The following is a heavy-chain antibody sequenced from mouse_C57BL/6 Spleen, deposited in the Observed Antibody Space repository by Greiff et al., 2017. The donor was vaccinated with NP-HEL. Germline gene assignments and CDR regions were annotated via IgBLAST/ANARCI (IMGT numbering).Heavy chain of an antibody. D-gene: IGHD2-1*01. Sequence: QVQLQQSGPELVKPGASVKLSCKASGYTFTSYDINWVKQRPGQGLEWIGWIYPRDGSTKYNEKFKGKATLTVDTSSSTAYMELHSLTSEDSAVYFCARKYYGNYGYAMDYWGQGTSVTVSS. CDR3: ARKYYGNYGYAMDY. CDR1: GYTFTSYD. J-gene: IGHJ4*01. V-gene: IGHV1-85*01. CDR2: IYPRDGST.